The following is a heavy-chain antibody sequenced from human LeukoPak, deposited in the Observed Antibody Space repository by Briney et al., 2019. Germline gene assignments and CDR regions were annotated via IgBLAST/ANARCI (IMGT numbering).Heavy chain of an antibody. CDR3: AKGDLGYSSSWYDY. J-gene: IGHJ4*02. CDR1: GFTVSSNY. Sequence: GGSLRLSCAASGFTVSSNYMSWVRQAPGKGLEWVSVIYSGGSTYYADSVKGRFTISRDNSKNTLYLQMNSLRAEDTAVYYCAKGDLGYSSSWYDYWGQGTLVTVSS. D-gene: IGHD6-13*01. V-gene: IGHV3-53*01. CDR2: IYSGGST.